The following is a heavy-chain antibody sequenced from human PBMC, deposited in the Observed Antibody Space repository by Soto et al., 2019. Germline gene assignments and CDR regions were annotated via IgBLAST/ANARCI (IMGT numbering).Heavy chain of an antibody. V-gene: IGHV3-21*01. CDR1: GFTFSSYS. CDR2: ISSSSNYI. Sequence: GGSLRLSCAASGFTFSSYSMNWVRQAPGKGLEWVSSISSSSNYIYYADSVKGRFIISRDNAKNSMYLQMSSLRPEDTAMYFCARSEIGSALDYWGQGTLVTVSS. J-gene: IGHJ4*02. D-gene: IGHD3-10*01. CDR3: ARSEIGSALDY.